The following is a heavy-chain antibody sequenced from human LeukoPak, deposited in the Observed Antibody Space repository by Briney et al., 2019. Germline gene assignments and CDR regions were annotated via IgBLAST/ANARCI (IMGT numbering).Heavy chain of an antibody. CDR3: ARGWCSSTNCYAACIQH. Sequence: PPGGSLRLSCAASGFTFSNYPVSWVRQAPGEGLQWVSALSPGGADTYYADSVRGRFTISSDNFKSTVYLQMNSLRAEDTAIYFCARGWCSSTNCYAACIQHWGQGTLVTVSS. CDR2: LSPGGADT. D-gene: IGHD2-2*01. CDR1: GFTFSNYP. J-gene: IGHJ1*01. V-gene: IGHV3-23*01.